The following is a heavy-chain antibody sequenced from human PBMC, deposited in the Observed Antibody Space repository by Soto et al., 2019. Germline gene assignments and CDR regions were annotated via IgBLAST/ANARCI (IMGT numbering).Heavy chain of an antibody. Sequence: GGSLRLSCAASGFTFSSYAMSWVRQAPGKGLEWVSAISGSGGSTYYADSVKGRFTISRDNSKNTLYLQMNSLRAEDTAVYYCAKGGPSDIVVVVAATAPYYFDYWGQGTLVTVSS. CDR1: GFTFSSYA. J-gene: IGHJ4*02. CDR3: AKGGPSDIVVVVAATAPYYFDY. CDR2: ISGSGGST. D-gene: IGHD2-15*01. V-gene: IGHV3-23*01.